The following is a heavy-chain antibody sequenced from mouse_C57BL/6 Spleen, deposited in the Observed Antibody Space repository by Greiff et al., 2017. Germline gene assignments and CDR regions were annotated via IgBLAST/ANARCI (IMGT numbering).Heavy chain of an antibody. CDR2: IYPGSGNT. CDR1: GYSFTSYY. CDR3: ARGDGYWYFDV. Sequence: VKLMESGPELVKPGASVKISCKASGYSFTSYYIHWVKQRPGQGLEWIGWIYPGSGNTNYNEKFKGKATLTADTSSSTAYMQLSSLTSEDSAVYNGARGDGYWYFDVWGTGTTVTVSS. J-gene: IGHJ1*03. D-gene: IGHD2-3*01. V-gene: IGHV1-66*01.